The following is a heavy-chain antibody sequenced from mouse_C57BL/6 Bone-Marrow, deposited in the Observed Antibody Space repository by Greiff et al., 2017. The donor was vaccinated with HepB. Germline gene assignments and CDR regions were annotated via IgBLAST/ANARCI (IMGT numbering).Heavy chain of an antibody. CDR3: ARGWLPYAMDY. J-gene: IGHJ4*01. CDR2: INPRNGGT. CDR1: GYTFTSYW. V-gene: IGHV1-53*01. Sequence: QVQLQQSGTELVKPGASVKLSCKASGYTFTSYWIHWVKQRPGQGLEWIGNINPRNGGTDYREKFKSKATLTVDKSSSTAYMQLSSLSSEESAAYYCARGWLPYAMDYWGQGTSVTVSA. D-gene: IGHD2-3*01.